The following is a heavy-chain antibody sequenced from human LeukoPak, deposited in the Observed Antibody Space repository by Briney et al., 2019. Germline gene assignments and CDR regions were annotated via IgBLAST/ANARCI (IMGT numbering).Heavy chain of an antibody. CDR1: GYTFTGYY. CDR2: ITPNSGGT. D-gene: IGHD5-12*01. V-gene: IGHV1-2*02. J-gene: IGHJ3*02. CDR3: ARGYVDIVATIEDAFDI. Sequence: ASVKVSCKASGYTFTGYYMHWVRQAPGQGLEWMGWITPNSGGTNYAQKFQGRVTMTRDTSISTAYMELSRLRSDDTAVYYCARGYVDIVATIEDAFDIWGQGTMVTVSS.